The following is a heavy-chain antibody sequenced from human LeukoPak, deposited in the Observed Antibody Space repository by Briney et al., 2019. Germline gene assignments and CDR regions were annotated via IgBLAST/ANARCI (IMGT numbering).Heavy chain of an antibody. D-gene: IGHD5-24*01. CDR2: INSDGSYT. V-gene: IGHV3-74*01. CDR1: GFTLSSYW. CDR3: ARDTFGGDGF. Sequence: GGSLRLSCAASGFTLSSYWMHWVRQAPGKGLVWVSRINSDGSYTDYADSVKGRFTISRDNAKNTLYLQMNSLRAEDMAVYYCARDTFGGDGFWGQGTLVTVSS. J-gene: IGHJ4*02.